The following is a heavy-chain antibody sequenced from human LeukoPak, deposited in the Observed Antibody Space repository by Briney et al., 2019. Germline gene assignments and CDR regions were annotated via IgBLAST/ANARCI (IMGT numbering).Heavy chain of an antibody. V-gene: IGHV3-49*04. Sequence: PGGSLRLSCTASGFTFGDYAMSWVRQAPGKGLEWVGFIRSRAHGGTTKFAASVKGRFTLSRDDSKSIAYLQMNSLKIEDTGVYYCIRDGMWGQGTLVTVSS. J-gene: IGHJ4*02. D-gene: IGHD1-26*01. CDR1: GFTFGDYA. CDR2: IRSRAHGGTT. CDR3: IRDGM.